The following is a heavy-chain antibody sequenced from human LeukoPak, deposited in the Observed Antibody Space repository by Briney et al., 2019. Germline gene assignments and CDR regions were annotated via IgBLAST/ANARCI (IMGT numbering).Heavy chain of an antibody. V-gene: IGHV1-46*01. CDR2: INPSDGST. CDR1: GYAFAAYY. CDR3: ATDRPHNCFDP. J-gene: IGHJ5*02. Sequence: ASVKVSCKASGYAFAAYYIHWVRQAPGRGLEWVGLINPSDGSTRYAQKFQGRVTMSRDASTSTIYIHLNNLGSDDTAIYYCATDRPHNCFDPWGQGSLVTVSS.